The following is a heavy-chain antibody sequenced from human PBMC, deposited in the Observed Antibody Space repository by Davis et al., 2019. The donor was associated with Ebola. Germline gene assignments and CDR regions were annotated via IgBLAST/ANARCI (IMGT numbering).Heavy chain of an antibody. CDR1: GGSFSGYY. CDR2: INHSGST. V-gene: IGHV4-34*01. J-gene: IGHJ4*02. D-gene: IGHD3-22*01. CDR3: ARGRRYYYDSSGYYPN. Sequence: GSLRLSCAVYGGSFSGYYWSWIRQPPGKGLEWIGEINHSGSTNYNPSLKSRVTISVDTSKNQFSLKLSSVTAADTAVYYCARGRRYYYDSSGYYPNWGQGTLVTVSS.